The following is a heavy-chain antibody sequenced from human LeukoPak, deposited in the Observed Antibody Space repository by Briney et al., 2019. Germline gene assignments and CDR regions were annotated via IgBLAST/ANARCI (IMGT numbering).Heavy chain of an antibody. V-gene: IGHV3-33*01. CDR2: IWYDGSNK. CDR3: ARVMRAAAGFDY. CDR1: GFTFSSYG. J-gene: IGHJ4*02. Sequence: GRSLRLSCAASGFTFSSYGMHWVRRAPGKGLEWVAVIWYDGSNKYYADSVKGRFTISRDNSKNTLCLQMNSLRAEDTAVYYCARVMRAAAGFDYWGQGTLVTVSS. D-gene: IGHD6-13*01.